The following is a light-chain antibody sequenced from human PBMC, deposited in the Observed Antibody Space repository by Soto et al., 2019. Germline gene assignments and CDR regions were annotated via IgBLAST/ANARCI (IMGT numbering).Light chain of an antibody. CDR1: QSVSSD. CDR2: GAS. J-gene: IGKJ4*01. V-gene: IGKV3-15*01. Sequence: EIVMTQSQDTLSVSPLDMDAVSLRTSQSVSSDLAWYQQKPGQAPRLIIYGASTRATGIPARFSGSGSGTEFTLTISSLQSEDFAVYYCQQYNNWPLTFGGGTKVDIK. CDR3: QQYNNWPLT.